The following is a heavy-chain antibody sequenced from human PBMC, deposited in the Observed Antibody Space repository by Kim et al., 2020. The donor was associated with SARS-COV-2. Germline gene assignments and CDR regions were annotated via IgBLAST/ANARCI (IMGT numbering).Heavy chain of an antibody. D-gene: IGHD3-22*01. V-gene: IGHV4-31*03. J-gene: IGHJ3*02. CDR2: IYYSGST. CDR3: ARAPITMIVVVQAFDI. Sequence: SETLSLNCTVSGGSISSGGYYWSWIRQHPGKGLEWIGYIYYSGSTYYNPSLKSRVTISVDTSKNQFSLKLSSVTAADTAVYYCARAPITMIVVVQAFDIWGQGTMVTVSS. CDR1: GGSISSGGYY.